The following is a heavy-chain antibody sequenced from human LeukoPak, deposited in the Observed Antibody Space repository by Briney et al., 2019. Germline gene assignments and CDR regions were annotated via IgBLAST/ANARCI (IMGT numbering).Heavy chain of an antibody. CDR2: INPNTGGT. CDR1: GYTFTGYF. Sequence: ASVKVSCKASGYTFTGYFVHWVRQAPGQGLQWMGWINPNTGGTNYAQKFQGRVTMTRDTSISTAYMELSRLRSDDAAVYYCASGDYGDPPLNYWGQGTLVAVSS. V-gene: IGHV1-2*02. D-gene: IGHD4/OR15-4a*01. J-gene: IGHJ4*02. CDR3: ASGDYGDPPLNY.